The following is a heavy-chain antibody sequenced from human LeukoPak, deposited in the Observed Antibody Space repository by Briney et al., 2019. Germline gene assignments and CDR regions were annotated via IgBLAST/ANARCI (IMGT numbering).Heavy chain of an antibody. V-gene: IGHV3-7*01. CDR3: ATCGSYGSIWTTQCDYSDY. D-gene: IGHD3-10*01. J-gene: IGHJ4*02. CDR1: GFTFSHYW. Sequence: QPGGSLRLSCAGSGFTFSHYWMSWVRQAPGKGLEWVANIKQDGREKYYVDSVKGRFTISRDNAKNSLYLQMNSLRAEDTAVYYCATCGSYGSIWTTQCDYSDYWGQGTLVTVSS. CDR2: IKQDGREK.